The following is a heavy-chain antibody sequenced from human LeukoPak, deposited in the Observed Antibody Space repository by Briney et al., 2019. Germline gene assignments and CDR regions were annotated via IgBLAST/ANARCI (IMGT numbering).Heavy chain of an antibody. J-gene: IGHJ4*02. V-gene: IGHV3-48*02. Sequence: GRSLTLSCSASGFTYGSFSMTWVRPAPAKGLEWVSYISDSGGTIYYADSVKGRFTISRDNAKNSLYLQMNSLRDEDTAVYYCARDGGSGYSFGPNFDYWGQGILVTVSS. CDR3: ARDGGSGYSFGPNFDY. CDR2: ISDSGGTI. CDR1: GFTYGSFS. D-gene: IGHD5-18*01.